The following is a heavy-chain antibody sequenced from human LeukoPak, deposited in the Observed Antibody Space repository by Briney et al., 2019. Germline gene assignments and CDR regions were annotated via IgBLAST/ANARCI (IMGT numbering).Heavy chain of an antibody. CDR2: INTNTGNP. CDR3: ARSQLYSSGFLPDY. V-gene: IGHV7-4-1*02. D-gene: IGHD6-19*01. CDR1: GYTFTNYA. J-gene: IGHJ4*02. Sequence: ASVMVSCKASGYTFTNYAMNWVRQAPGQGLEWMGWINTNTGNPTYAQGFTGRFVFSLDTSVSTAYLQISSLEAEDTAVYYCARSQLYSSGFLPDYWGQGILVTGSS.